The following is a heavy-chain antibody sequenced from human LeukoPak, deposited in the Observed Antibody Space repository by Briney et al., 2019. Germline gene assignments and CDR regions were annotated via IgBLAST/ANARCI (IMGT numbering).Heavy chain of an antibody. Sequence: SETLSLTCTVSGGSISSYYWSWIRQPPGKGLEWIGYIYYSGSTNYKPSLKSRVTISVDTSKNQFSLKLSSVTAADTAVYYCARRRNYYDSSGNNWFDPWGQGTLVTVSS. CDR1: GGSISSYY. CDR2: IYYSGST. J-gene: IGHJ5*02. V-gene: IGHV4-59*08. D-gene: IGHD3-22*01. CDR3: ARRRNYYDSSGNNWFDP.